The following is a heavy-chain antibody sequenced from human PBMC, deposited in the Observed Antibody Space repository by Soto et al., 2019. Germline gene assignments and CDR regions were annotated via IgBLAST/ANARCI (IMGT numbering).Heavy chain of an antibody. CDR3: AREKGYISGPKNFDY. CDR2: IYDSGSS. Sequence: PSETLSLTCTVSGASISRGDYFWIWIRHSPGKGLEWIGYIYDSGSSYYNPSLKSRVTMSVDTSKNQFSLKLRSVTAADTAVYYCAREKGYISGPKNFDYWGQGTLVTVSS. D-gene: IGHD5-12*01. V-gene: IGHV4-30-4*01. CDR1: GASISRGDYF. J-gene: IGHJ4*02.